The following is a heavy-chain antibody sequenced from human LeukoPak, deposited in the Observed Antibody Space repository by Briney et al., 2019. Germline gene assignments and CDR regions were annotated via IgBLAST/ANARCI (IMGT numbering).Heavy chain of an antibody. CDR3: ARANFLYCSSSTCLFDY. CDR1: GYTFTDYY. D-gene: IGHD2-2*01. CDR2: IHPNDGET. Sequence: EASVKVSCKASGYTFTDYYMHWVRQAPGQGFEWMGWIHPNDGETNYAQDFQGRVTMTRDTSISTAHMEVSRLRSDDTAVYYCARANFLYCSSSTCLFDYWGQGTLVTVSS. V-gene: IGHV1-2*02. J-gene: IGHJ4*02.